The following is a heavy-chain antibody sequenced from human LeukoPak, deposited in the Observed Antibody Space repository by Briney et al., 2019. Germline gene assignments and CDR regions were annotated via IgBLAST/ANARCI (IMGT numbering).Heavy chain of an antibody. CDR2: SGST. D-gene: IGHD3-3*01. CDR3: ARAVSGWYFDL. CDR1: GGSISTYY. Sequence: SETLSLTCTVYGGSISTYYWSWIRQPPGKGLEWIGYSGSTNYNPSLKSRVTISVDTSKNQFSLKLSSVTAADTAMYYCARAVSGWYFDLWGRGTLVTVSS. V-gene: IGHV4-59*01. J-gene: IGHJ2*01.